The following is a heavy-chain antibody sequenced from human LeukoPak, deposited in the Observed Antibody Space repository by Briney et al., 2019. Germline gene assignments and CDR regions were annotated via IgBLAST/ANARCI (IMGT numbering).Heavy chain of an antibody. Sequence: PSETLSLTCAVYGGSFSSYYWSWIRQHPGEGLEWIGYIYYSGSTYYNPSLKSRVTISVDTSKNQFSLKLSSVTAADTAVYYCARARGRYCSSTSCYDRPDAFDIWGQGTVVTVSS. V-gene: IGHV4-31*11. D-gene: IGHD2-2*01. CDR2: IYYSGST. CDR3: ARARGRYCSSTSCYDRPDAFDI. J-gene: IGHJ3*02. CDR1: GGSFSSYY.